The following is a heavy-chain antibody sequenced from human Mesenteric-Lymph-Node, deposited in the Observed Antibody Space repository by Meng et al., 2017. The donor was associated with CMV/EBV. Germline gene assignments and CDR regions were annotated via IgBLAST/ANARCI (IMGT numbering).Heavy chain of an antibody. V-gene: IGHV3-13*03. Sequence: GESLKISCAACGFTFSSYDMHWVRQATGKGLEWVSPIGSAGDTYYPGSVKGQFTISRENAKNSLYLQMNSLRAGDTAVYYCARELGADYCSSTSCPYYYYGMDVWGQGTTVTVSS. CDR3: ARELGADYCSSTSCPYYYYGMDV. CDR1: GFTFSSYD. D-gene: IGHD2-2*01. CDR2: IGSAGDT. J-gene: IGHJ6*02.